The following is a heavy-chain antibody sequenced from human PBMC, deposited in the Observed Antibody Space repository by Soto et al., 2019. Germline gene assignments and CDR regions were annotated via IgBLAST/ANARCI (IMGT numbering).Heavy chain of an antibody. CDR1: GGSFSGYY. Sequence: LSLTCAVYGGSFSGYYWSWIRQPPGKGLEWIGEINHSGSTNYNPSLKSRVTISVDTSKNQFSLKLSSVTAADTAVYYCARHLGRAAAGTKWFDPWGQGTLVTVSS. CDR2: INHSGST. D-gene: IGHD6-13*01. CDR3: ARHLGRAAAGTKWFDP. V-gene: IGHV4-34*01. J-gene: IGHJ5*02.